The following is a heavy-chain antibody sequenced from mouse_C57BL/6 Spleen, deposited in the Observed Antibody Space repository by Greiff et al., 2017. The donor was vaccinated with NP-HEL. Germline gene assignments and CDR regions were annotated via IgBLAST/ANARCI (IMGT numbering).Heavy chain of an antibody. V-gene: IGHV1-82*01. CDR1: GYAFSSSW. Sequence: QVQLQQSGPELVKPGASVKISCKASGYAFSSSWMNWVKQRPGKGLEWIGRIYPGDGDTNYNGKFKGKATLTADKSSSTAYMQLSSLTSEDSAVYFCARSGDGSSSWFAYWGQGILVTVSA. CDR2: IYPGDGDT. D-gene: IGHD1-1*01. CDR3: ARSGDGSSSWFAY. J-gene: IGHJ3*01.